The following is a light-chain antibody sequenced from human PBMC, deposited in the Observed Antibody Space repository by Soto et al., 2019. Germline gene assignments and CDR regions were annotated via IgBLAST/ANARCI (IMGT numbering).Light chain of an antibody. J-gene: IGLJ3*02. CDR3: AAWDDNLNAMM. V-gene: IGLV1-44*01. CDR2: RNN. CDR1: SSNIGTNT. Sequence: QSVLIQPPSASGTPGQRVSIVCSGSSSNIGTNTLNWYQQFPGTAPRLLFYRNNQRPSGVPARFSVSKSGTSASLAISGLQSEDEADYYCAAWDDNLNAMMFGGGTKLTVL.